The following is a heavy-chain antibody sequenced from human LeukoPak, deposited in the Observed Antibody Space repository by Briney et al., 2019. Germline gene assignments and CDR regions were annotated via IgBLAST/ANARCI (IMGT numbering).Heavy chain of an antibody. Sequence: PGGSLRLSCAASGFPFSSYAMTWVRQAPGKGREWVSAIGATGGDLYYADSVKGRFTISRDNSKNTLYLQIHRQRAEDTAIYYCAKYLAAGKFYFDYWGQGTLVTVSS. CDR3: AKYLAAGKFYFDY. V-gene: IGHV3-23*01. D-gene: IGHD6-13*01. CDR2: IGATGGDL. J-gene: IGHJ4*02. CDR1: GFPFSSYA.